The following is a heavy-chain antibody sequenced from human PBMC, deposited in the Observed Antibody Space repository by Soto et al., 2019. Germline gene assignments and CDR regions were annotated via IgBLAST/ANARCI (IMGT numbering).Heavy chain of an antibody. CDR3: AKDQTETAMVYYCYYYGMDV. Sequence: PGGSLRLSCAASGFTFSSYGMHWVRQAPGKGLEWVATISYDGSNKYYADSVKGRFTMSRDNSKNTLYLQMNSLRAEDTAVYYCAKDQTETAMVYYCYYYGMDVWGQGTTVTVSS. D-gene: IGHD5-18*01. J-gene: IGHJ6*02. CDR1: GFTFSSYG. CDR2: ISYDGSNK. V-gene: IGHV3-30*18.